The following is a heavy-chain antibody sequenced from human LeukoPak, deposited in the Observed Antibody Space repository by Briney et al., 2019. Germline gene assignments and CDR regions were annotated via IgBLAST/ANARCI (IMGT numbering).Heavy chain of an antibody. CDR3: ARLFAREAAGYLDY. CDR2: IFYSGST. D-gene: IGHD6-13*01. V-gene: IGHV4-39*01. Sequence: PSETLSLTCTVSGGSISSSTSYWGWIHQPPGEGLEWVGTIFYSGSTYYNPSLKSRVTISVDTSKKQFSLKLNSVTAADTAVYYCARLFAREAAGYLDYWGQGTLVTVSS. J-gene: IGHJ4*02. CDR1: GGSISSSTSY.